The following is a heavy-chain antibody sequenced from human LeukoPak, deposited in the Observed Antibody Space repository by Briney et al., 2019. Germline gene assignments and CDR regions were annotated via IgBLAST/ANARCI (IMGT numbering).Heavy chain of an antibody. V-gene: IGHV5-51*01. CDR1: GYSFTNYW. J-gene: IGHJ4*02. Sequence: GESLKISCKGSGYSFTNYWIGWVRQMPGKGLEWMGIIYPGDSDTRYSPSFQGQVTISADKSITTAYLQWNSLKASDTAMYYCARLHGYNWSGHLDYWGQGTLVTVSS. CDR3: ARLHGYNWSGHLDY. CDR2: IYPGDSDT. D-gene: IGHD5-24*01.